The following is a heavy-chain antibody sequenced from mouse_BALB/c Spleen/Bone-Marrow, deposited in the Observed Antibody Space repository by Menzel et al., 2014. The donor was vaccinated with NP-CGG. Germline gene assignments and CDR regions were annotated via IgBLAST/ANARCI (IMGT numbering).Heavy chain of an antibody. CDR3: ARDNDYDDDGAWFAH. J-gene: IGHJ3*01. Sequence: EVHLVESGGGLVQPGGSLKLSCAASGFTFSSYGTSWVRQTPDKRLELVATINSNGGSTYYPDSVKGRFTISRDNAKNTLYLQMSRLKSEDTAMYYCARDNDYDDDGAWFAHWGQGTLVTVSA. D-gene: IGHD2-4*01. V-gene: IGHV5-6-3*01. CDR2: INSNGGST. CDR1: GFTFSSYG.